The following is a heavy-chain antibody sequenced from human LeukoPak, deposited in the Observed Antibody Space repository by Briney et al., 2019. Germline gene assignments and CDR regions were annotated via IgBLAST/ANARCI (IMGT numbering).Heavy chain of an antibody. V-gene: IGHV1-69*04. J-gene: IGHJ4*02. CDR1: GGTFSSYA. CDR3: ARGGDSLLFGYYFDY. D-gene: IGHD2-21*02. CDR2: IIPILGIA. Sequence: ASVKVSCKASGGTFSSYAISWVRQAPGQGLEWMGRIIPILGIANYAQKFQGRVTITADKSTSTAYMELSSLRSEDTAVYYCARGGDSLLFGYYFDYWGQGTLVTVSS.